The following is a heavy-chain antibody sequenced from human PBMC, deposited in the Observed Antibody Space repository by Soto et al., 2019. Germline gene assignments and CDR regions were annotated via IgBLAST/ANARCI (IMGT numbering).Heavy chain of an antibody. J-gene: IGHJ6*02. D-gene: IGHD4-17*01. CDR3: ASNYGDWGYYYGMDV. V-gene: IGHV5-51*01. CDR2: IYPGDSDT. CDR1: GYSFTAFW. Sequence: PGESLKISCKSSGYSFTAFWIAWVRQMPGKGLEWMGTIYPGDSDTTYSPSFQGQVTISADKSINTAYLQWSSLKASDTAMYYCASNYGDWGYYYGMDVWGQGTTVTVSS.